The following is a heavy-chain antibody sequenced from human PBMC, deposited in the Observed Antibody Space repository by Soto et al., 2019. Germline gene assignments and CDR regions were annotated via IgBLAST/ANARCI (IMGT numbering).Heavy chain of an antibody. V-gene: IGHV3-23*01. CDR3: AKIAEAVAGTVYGY. Sequence: EVQLLESGGGLVQPGGSLRLSCEVSRFTFSTYAMGWVRQAPGKGLEWVSNISGSGGRTYYADSVKGRFTISRDNSKNTLYLQMNSLRAEDTAVYYCAKIAEAVAGTVYGYWGQGTLVTVSS. D-gene: IGHD6-19*01. CDR1: RFTFSTYA. J-gene: IGHJ4*02. CDR2: ISGSGGRT.